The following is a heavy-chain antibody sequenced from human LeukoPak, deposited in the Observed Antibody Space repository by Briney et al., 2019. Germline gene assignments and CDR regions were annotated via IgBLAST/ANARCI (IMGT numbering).Heavy chain of an antibody. Sequence: GGSRRLSCAAPEFTFSSFWMSWVRQAPGKGLEWGGNIKQDGSEKYYVDSLKGRFTISRANAKNSLYLQVNSLRAEDTAVFYCARDGTYTDFDPDFDIWGQGTLVTLSS. V-gene: IGHV3-7*04. CDR2: IKQDGSEK. J-gene: IGHJ4*02. CDR3: ARDGTYTDFDPDFDI. CDR1: EFTFSSFW. D-gene: IGHD1-26*01.